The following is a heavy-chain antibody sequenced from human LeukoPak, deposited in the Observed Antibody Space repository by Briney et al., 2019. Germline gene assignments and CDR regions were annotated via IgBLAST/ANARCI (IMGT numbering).Heavy chain of an antibody. D-gene: IGHD5-18*01. J-gene: IGHJ5*02. CDR1: GYTFTGYY. CDR3: ARGDSYGYGNWFDP. CDR2: INPNSGGT. V-gene: IGHV1-2*02. Sequence: ASVKVSCKASGYTFTGYYMHWVRQAPGQGLEWMGWINPNSGGTNYAQKFQGRVTMTTDTSTSTAYMELRSLRSDDTAVYYCARGDSYGYGNWFDPWGQGTLVTVSS.